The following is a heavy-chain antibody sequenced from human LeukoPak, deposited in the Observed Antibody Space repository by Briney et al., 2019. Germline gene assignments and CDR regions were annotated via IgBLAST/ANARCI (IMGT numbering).Heavy chain of an antibody. Sequence: PGGSLRFSCTASGLTFSTSGFNWVRQAPGKGLEWVASIGPTGSDRYHADSIKGRFTISRDNANNFLYLQMNSLRAEDTAVYYCATETNGRHYDYWGQGTLLTVSS. V-gene: IGHV3-21*06. CDR1: GLTFSTSG. J-gene: IGHJ4*02. D-gene: IGHD1-14*01. CDR3: ATETNGRHYDY. CDR2: IGPTGSDR.